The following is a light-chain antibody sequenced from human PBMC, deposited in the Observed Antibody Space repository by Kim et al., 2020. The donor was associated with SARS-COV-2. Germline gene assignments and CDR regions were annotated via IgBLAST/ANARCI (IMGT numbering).Light chain of an antibody. CDR2: GTS. J-gene: IGKJ1*01. V-gene: IGKV3-20*01. Sequence: SPGERATLSCRASQSVSRSYLAWYQQKPGQAPRLLIYGTSSRATGIPDRFSGSGSGTVFTLTISRLEPEDFAVYYCQKYGSSPWTFGQGTKVDIK. CDR1: QSVSRSY. CDR3: QKYGSSPWT.